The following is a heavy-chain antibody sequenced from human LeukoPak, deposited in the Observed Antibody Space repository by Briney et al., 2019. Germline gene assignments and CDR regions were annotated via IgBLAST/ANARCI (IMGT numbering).Heavy chain of an antibody. CDR2: INPNSGGT. CDR3: ARDQKIFGVVTAGT. J-gene: IGHJ4*02. V-gene: IGHV1-2*02. Sequence: ASVKVSCKASGYTFTGYYIHWVRQAPGQGLEWMGWINPNSGGTNYAQKFQGRVTMTRDTSISTAYMELSRLRSDDTAVYYCARDQKIFGVVTAGTWGQGTLVTVSS. D-gene: IGHD3-3*01. CDR1: GYTFTGYY.